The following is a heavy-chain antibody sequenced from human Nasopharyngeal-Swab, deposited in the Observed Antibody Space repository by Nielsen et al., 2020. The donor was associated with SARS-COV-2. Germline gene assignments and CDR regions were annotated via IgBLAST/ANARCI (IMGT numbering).Heavy chain of an antibody. V-gene: IGHV4-39*01. J-gene: IGHJ6*02. Sequence: RQAPGKGLEWIGSIYYSGSTYHNPSLKSRVTISVDTSKNQFSLKLSSVTAADTAVYYCASGRLRFLEWPAEGEFYYYYGMDVWGQGTTVTVSS. CDR3: ASGRLRFLEWPAEGEFYYYYGMDV. CDR2: IYYSGST. D-gene: IGHD3-3*01.